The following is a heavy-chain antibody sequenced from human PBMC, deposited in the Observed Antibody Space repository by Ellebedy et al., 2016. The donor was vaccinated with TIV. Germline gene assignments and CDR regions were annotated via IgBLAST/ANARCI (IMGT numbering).Heavy chain of an antibody. Sequence: SGPTLVKPTETLTLTCTVSGFSLSNPTMGVGWIRQPPGKALEWLALIYWDDDKRYSPSLKNRLTITKDTSKNQVVLTMTNMDPVDTATYYCARSVYAVTGTDYWGQGTLVTVSS. J-gene: IGHJ4*02. V-gene: IGHV2-5*02. CDR3: ARSVYAVTGTDY. D-gene: IGHD6-19*01. CDR1: GFSLSNPTMG. CDR2: IYWDDDK.